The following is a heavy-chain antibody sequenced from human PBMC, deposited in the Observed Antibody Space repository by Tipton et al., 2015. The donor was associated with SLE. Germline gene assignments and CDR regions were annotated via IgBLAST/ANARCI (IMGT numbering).Heavy chain of an antibody. V-gene: IGHV3-23*01. D-gene: IGHD1/OR15-1a*01. Sequence: SLRLSCATSGFTFSSYALSWVRRAPGKGLEWVSAISGGGGSTYYADFVKGRFSISIDQSKKTLFLQMNSLRVNDTATYYCAEFEKTTDVYLDSWGQGTLVSVSS. J-gene: IGHJ4*02. CDR2: ISGGGGST. CDR1: GFTFSSYA. CDR3: AEFEKTTDVYLDS.